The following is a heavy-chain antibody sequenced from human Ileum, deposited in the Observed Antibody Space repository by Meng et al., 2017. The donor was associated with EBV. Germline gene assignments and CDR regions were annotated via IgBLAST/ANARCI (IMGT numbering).Heavy chain of an antibody. D-gene: IGHD6-6*01. V-gene: IGHV2-5*01. CDR1: GFSLTSSGVG. J-gene: IGHJ4*02. CDR2: IYWNDDK. Sequence: QTTLKEPAPTLVKPTQTLPLTCSFSGFSLTSSGVGVGWIRQPPGKALEWLALIYWNDDKRYSPSLKSRLTVTRDTSKNQVVLTLTNVDPVDTATYYCARRPGSPSSRFDYWGQGTLVTVSS. CDR3: ARRPGSPSSRFDY.